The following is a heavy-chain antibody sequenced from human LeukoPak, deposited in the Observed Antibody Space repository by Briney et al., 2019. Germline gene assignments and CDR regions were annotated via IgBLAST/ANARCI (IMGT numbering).Heavy chain of an antibody. J-gene: IGHJ4*02. CDR2: INGDGSHS. CDR1: GFSFSNYW. Sequence: GGSLRLSCAASGFSFSNYWMTWVRQAPGKGLERVADINGDGSHSYCVDSVKGRFTLSRDNAKNSLFLQMISLRAEDTAVYYCVKNSGWYCLDYWGQGTLVTVSS. CDR3: VKNSGWYCLDY. D-gene: IGHD6-13*01. V-gene: IGHV3-7*03.